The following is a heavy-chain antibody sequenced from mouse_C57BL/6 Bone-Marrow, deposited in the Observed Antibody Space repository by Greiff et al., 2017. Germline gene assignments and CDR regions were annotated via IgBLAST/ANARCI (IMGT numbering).Heavy chain of an antibody. CDR3: AKPLYFDV. CDR1: GFTFSDYG. CDR2: ISSGSSTI. Sequence: EVKLVESGGGLVKPGGSLKLSCAASGFTFSDYGMHWVRQAPEKGLEWVAYISSGSSTIYYADTVKGRFTISTDTAKNTLFLQLTSLRSEDTAMYYCAKPLYFDVWGKGTTVTVSA. D-gene: IGHD6-1*01. V-gene: IGHV5-17*01. J-gene: IGHJ1*03.